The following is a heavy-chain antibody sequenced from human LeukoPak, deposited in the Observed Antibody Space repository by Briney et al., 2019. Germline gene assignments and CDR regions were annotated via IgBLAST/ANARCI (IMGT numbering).Heavy chain of an antibody. CDR2: TYYRSKWYN. CDR3: ARDHPKDFRIAARREGYYYYYMDV. CDR1: GDSVSSNSAA. Sequence: SQTLSLTCAISGDSVSSNSAAWNWIRQSPSRGLEWLGRTYYRSKWYNDYAVSVKSRITINPDTSKNQFSLQLNSVTPEDTAVYYCARDHPKDFRIAARREGYYYYYMDVWGKGTTVTVSS. D-gene: IGHD6-6*01. V-gene: IGHV6-1*01. J-gene: IGHJ6*03.